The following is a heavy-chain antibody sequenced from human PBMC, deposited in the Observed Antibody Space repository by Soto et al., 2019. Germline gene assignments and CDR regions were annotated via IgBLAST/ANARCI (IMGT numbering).Heavy chain of an antibody. Sequence: EVQLLESGGGLVQPGGSLRLSCAASGFTFSSYAMSWVRQAPGKGLEWVSAISGSGGSTYYADSVKGRFTISRDNSKNTLYLQMNSLRAEDTAVYYCAKDGYCSSTSCYAGLNYWGQGTLVTVSS. CDR1: GFTFSSYA. J-gene: IGHJ4*02. CDR2: ISGSGGST. D-gene: IGHD2-2*03. CDR3: AKDGYCSSTSCYAGLNY. V-gene: IGHV3-23*01.